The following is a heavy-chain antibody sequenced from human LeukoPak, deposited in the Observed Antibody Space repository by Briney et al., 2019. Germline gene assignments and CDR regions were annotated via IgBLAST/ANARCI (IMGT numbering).Heavy chain of an antibody. CDR1: GYTFTSYG. CDR2: ISAYNGNT. J-gene: IGHJ4*02. CDR3: ARGYSSGWYGNYFEY. Sequence: ASVKVSCKASGYTFTSYGISWVRQAPGQGLEWMGWISAYNGNTNYAQKLQGRVTMTTDTSTSTAYMELRSLRSDDTAVYYCARGYSSGWYGNYFEYWGQGTLVTVSP. D-gene: IGHD6-19*01. V-gene: IGHV1-18*01.